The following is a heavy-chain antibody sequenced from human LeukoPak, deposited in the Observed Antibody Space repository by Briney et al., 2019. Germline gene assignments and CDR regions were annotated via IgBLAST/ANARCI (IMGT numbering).Heavy chain of an antibody. V-gene: IGHV3-48*03. Sequence: GGSLRLSCAASGFTFSSYEMNWVRQAPGKGLEWVSYISSSGSTTYYADSVKGRFTISRDNAKNSLYLQMNSLRAEDTAVYYCARSRRDYYDSSVSVDYFDYWGQGTLVTVSS. D-gene: IGHD3-22*01. J-gene: IGHJ4*02. CDR3: ARSRRDYYDSSVSVDYFDY. CDR1: GFTFSSYE. CDR2: ISSSGSTT.